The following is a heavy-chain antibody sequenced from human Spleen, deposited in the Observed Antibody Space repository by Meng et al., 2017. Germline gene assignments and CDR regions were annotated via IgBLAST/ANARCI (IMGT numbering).Heavy chain of an antibody. D-gene: IGHD6-19*01. Sequence: GESLKISCAASGFTFSSYWMHWVRQAPGKGLVWVSRINSDGSSTSYADSVKGRFTISRDNAKNTLYLQMNCLRAEDTAVYYCARAVAGTFYFDYWGQGTLVTVSS. V-gene: IGHV3-74*01. J-gene: IGHJ4*02. CDR2: INSDGSST. CDR1: GFTFSSYW. CDR3: ARAVAGTFYFDY.